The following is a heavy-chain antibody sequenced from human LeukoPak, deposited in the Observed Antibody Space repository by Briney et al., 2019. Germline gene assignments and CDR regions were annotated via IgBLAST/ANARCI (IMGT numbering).Heavy chain of an antibody. D-gene: IGHD5-18*01. CDR3: ARVGYSYGHYYFDY. V-gene: IGHV3-48*01. J-gene: IGHJ4*02. CDR1: GFTFSSYS. CDR2: ISSSSSTI. Sequence: GGSLRLSCAASGFTFSSYSMNWVRQAPGKGLEWVSYISSSSSTIYYADSVKGRFTISRDNAKNSLYLQMNSLRAEDTAVYYCARVGYSYGHYYFDYWGQGTLVTVSS.